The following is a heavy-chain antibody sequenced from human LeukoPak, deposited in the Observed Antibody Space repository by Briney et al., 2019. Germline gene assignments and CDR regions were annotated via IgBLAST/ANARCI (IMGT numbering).Heavy chain of an antibody. D-gene: IGHD3-9*01. V-gene: IGHV1-3*01. Sequence: ASVKVSCKASGYTFTSYAMHWVRQAPGQRLEWMGWINAGNGNTKYSQKFQGRVTITRDTSASTAYMELSSLRSEDTAVYYCARSNRDYDILTGPITTSSFDPWGQGTLVTVSS. CDR3: ARSNRDYDILTGPITTSSFDP. J-gene: IGHJ5*02. CDR1: GYTFTSYA. CDR2: INAGNGNT.